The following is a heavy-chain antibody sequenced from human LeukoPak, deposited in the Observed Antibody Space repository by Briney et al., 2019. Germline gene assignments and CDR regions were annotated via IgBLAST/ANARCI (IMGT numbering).Heavy chain of an antibody. V-gene: IGHV4-38-2*02. CDR3: AREPSSGYHDAFDI. CDR2: IYHSGST. Sequence: SETLSLTCSVSGYSISSGYYWGWIRQPPGKGLEWIGSIYHSGSTYYNPSLKSRVTISVDTSKNQFSLKLSSVTAADTAVYYCAREPSSGYHDAFDIWGQGTMVTVSS. CDR1: GYSISSGYY. D-gene: IGHD3-22*01. J-gene: IGHJ3*02.